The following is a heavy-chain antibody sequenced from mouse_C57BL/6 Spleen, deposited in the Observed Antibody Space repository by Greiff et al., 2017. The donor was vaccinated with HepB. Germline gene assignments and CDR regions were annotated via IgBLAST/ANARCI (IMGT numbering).Heavy chain of an antibody. CDR3: ARWGTPLDY. CDR2: IYPGDGDT. D-gene: IGHD3-3*01. V-gene: IGHV1-82*01. Sequence: VQLQQSGPELVKPGASVKISCKASGYAFSSSWMNWVKQRPGKGLEWIGRIYPGDGDTNYNGKFKGKATLTADKSSSTAYMQLSSLTSEDSAVYFCARWGTPLDYWGQGTTLTVSS. J-gene: IGHJ2*01. CDR1: GYAFSSSW.